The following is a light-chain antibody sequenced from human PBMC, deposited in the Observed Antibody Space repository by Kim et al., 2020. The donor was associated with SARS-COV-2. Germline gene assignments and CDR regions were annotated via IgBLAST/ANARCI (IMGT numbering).Light chain of an antibody. CDR3: QSYDYTNQGV. J-gene: IGLJ3*02. V-gene: IGLV6-57*01. Sequence: KTVTIACTRSGGSIGSSNVQWHQQRPGRSPTIVVFENNQRPSGVAGRFSGSIDSSSNSASRTIAGLQTEDEADYYCQSYDYTNQGVFGGGTQLTVL. CDR2: ENN. CDR1: GGSIGSSN.